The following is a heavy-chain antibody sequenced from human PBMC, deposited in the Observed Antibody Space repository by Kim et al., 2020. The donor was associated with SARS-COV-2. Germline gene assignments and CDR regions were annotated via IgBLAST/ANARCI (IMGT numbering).Heavy chain of an antibody. J-gene: IGHJ3*01. CDR2: GLT. CDR3: VRAEGGEDPFDV. V-gene: IGHV3-53*01. Sequence: GLTYDGDSVKGRFTISRDNSRNKLYLQMNTLRVDDTAVYFCVRAEGGEDPFDVWGQGTSVIVSS. D-gene: IGHD2-21*01.